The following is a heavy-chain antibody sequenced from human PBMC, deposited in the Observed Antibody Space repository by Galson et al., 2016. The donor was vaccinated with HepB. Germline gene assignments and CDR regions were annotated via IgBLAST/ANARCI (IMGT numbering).Heavy chain of an antibody. Sequence: SETLSLTCGVDGRPFSGYYWSWIRQPPGKGLEWIGEISHSGSTNYNPSLKSRVIISVDTSRKQFSLTLSSVTAADTAVYYCARRGDYDLWSGYFIRYYFGMDVWGQGTTVTVS. V-gene: IGHV4-34*01. J-gene: IGHJ6*02. CDR1: GRPFSGYY. CDR3: ARRGDYDLWSGYFIRYYFGMDV. CDR2: ISHSGST. D-gene: IGHD3-3*01.